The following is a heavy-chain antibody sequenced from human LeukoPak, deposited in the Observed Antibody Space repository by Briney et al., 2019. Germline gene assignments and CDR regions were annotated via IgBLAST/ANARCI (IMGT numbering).Heavy chain of an antibody. D-gene: IGHD3-9*01. CDR3: ARVKLRYFDWLSGGFDY. J-gene: IGHJ4*02. Sequence: PGGSLRLSCAASGFTFSSYAMHWVRQAPGKGLEWVAVISYDGSNKYYADSVKGRFTISRDNSKNTLYLQMNSLRAEDTAVYYCARVKLRYFDWLSGGFDYWGQGTLVTVSS. V-gene: IGHV3-30*04. CDR2: ISYDGSNK. CDR1: GFTFSSYA.